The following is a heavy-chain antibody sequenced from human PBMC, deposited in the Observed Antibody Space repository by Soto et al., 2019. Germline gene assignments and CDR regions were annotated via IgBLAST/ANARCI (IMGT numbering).Heavy chain of an antibody. CDR1: GFTFSSYD. Sequence: PGGSLRLSCAASGFTFSSYDVHWVRQSTGKGLEWVSAIGTAGDTYYPGSVKGRFTISRENAKNSLYLQMNSLRAGDTAVYYCARGITMVRGVRSYGMDVWGQGTTVTVSS. D-gene: IGHD3-10*01. CDR3: ARGITMVRGVRSYGMDV. J-gene: IGHJ6*02. CDR2: IGTAGDT. V-gene: IGHV3-13*01.